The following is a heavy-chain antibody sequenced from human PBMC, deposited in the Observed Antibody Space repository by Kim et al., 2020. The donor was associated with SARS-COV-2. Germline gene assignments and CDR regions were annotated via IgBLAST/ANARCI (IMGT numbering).Heavy chain of an antibody. CDR1: GYTFTSYA. CDR2: INAGNGNT. Sequence: ASVKVSCKASGYTFTSYAMHWVRQAPGQRLEWMGWINAGNGNTKYSQKFQGRVTITRDTSASTAYMELSSLRSEDTAVYYCARVALDYGDYGGGTAFDIWGQGTMVTVSS. V-gene: IGHV1-3*01. J-gene: IGHJ3*02. D-gene: IGHD4-17*01. CDR3: ARVALDYGDYGGGTAFDI.